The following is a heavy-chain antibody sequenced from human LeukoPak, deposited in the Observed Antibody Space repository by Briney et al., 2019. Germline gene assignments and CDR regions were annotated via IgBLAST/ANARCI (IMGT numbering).Heavy chain of an antibody. Sequence: GGSLRLSCAASGFTVFSNYMSWVRQAPGKGLEWVSVIYGGGSTYYADSVKGRFTISRHNSKSTLYLEMNSLRPEDTAVYCCARLYGDSYFDYWGQGTLVTVSS. CDR3: ARLYGDSYFDY. D-gene: IGHD4-17*01. CDR2: IYGGGST. J-gene: IGHJ4*02. V-gene: IGHV3-53*04. CDR1: GFTVFSNY.